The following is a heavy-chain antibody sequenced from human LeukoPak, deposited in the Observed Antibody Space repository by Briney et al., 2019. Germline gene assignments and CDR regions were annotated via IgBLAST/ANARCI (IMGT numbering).Heavy chain of an antibody. CDR2: IKSKTDGGTT. V-gene: IGHV3-15*01. CDR1: GFTFSNAW. J-gene: IGHJ4*02. D-gene: IGHD1-26*01. CDR3: TTDGVGIEGATFDY. Sequence: GGSLRLSCAASGFTFSNAWMSWIRQAPGKGLEWVGRIKSKTDGGTTDYAAPVKGRFTISRDDSKNTLYLQMNSLKTEDTAVYYCTTDGVGIEGATFDYWGQGILVTVSS.